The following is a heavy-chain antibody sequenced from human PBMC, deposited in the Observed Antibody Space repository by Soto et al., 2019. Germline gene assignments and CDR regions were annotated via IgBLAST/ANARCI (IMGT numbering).Heavy chain of an antibody. D-gene: IGHD2-8*02. Sequence: LRLSCAASGFICSSYDMSWVRQAPGKGLEWVSTILVDGRTFYVDSVKGRFTISRDNSKNTVYLQMNSLTAGDTALYYCAKATATGGGAFDICGQGTMVTVSS. V-gene: IGHV3-23*01. CDR2: ILVDGRT. CDR1: GFICSSYD. J-gene: IGHJ3*02. CDR3: AKATATGGGAFDI.